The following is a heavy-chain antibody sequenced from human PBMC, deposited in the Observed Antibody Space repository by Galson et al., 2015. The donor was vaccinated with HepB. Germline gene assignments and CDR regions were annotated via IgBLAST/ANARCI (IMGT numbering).Heavy chain of an antibody. J-gene: IGHJ6*03. CDR2: TYYRSKWYN. D-gene: IGHD6-13*01. CDR3: AREDGYSSSWFGAGYYYYMDV. CDR1: GDSVSSNSAA. V-gene: IGHV6-1*01. Sequence: CAISGDSVSSNSAAWNWIRQSPSRGLEWLGRTYYRSKWYNDYAVSVKSRITINPDTSKNQFSLQLNSVTPEDTAVYYCAREDGYSSSWFGAGYYYYMDVWAKGPRSPSP.